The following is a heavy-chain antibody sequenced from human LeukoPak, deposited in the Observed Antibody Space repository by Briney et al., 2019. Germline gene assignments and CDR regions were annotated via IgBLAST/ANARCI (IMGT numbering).Heavy chain of an antibody. CDR3: AKDGIVVVTAIPMDV. J-gene: IGHJ6*03. Sequence: GGSLRLSCAASGFTFSSYCIHWVRQAPGKGLEGVAFISYDRSNKYYAHSAKDRFTISRDNSKNTLYLQINSLRAEDTAVYYCAKDGIVVVTAIPMDVWGKGTTVTVSS. V-gene: IGHV3-30*02. CDR2: ISYDRSNK. CDR1: GFTFSSYC. D-gene: IGHD2-21*02.